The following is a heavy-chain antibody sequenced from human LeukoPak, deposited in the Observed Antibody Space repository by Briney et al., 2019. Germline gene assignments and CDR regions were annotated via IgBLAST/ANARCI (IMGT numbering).Heavy chain of an antibody. D-gene: IGHD5-18*01. CDR3: ARGVGYSFGTGDY. J-gene: IGHJ4*02. V-gene: IGHV3-33*01. CDR1: GFTFSNSG. Sequence: GRSLRLSCAASGFTFSNSGIHWVRQAPGKGLEWVALIWYDGSNEYYADSVKGRFTISRDNSKNTLYPQMTSLRAEDTAIYYCARGVGYSFGTGDYWGQGTLVTVSS. CDR2: IWYDGSNE.